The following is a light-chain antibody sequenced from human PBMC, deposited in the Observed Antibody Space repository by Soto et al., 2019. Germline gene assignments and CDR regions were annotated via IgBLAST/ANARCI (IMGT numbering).Light chain of an antibody. CDR2: AAS. V-gene: IGKV1-39*01. Sequence: DIPMTQSPSSLSASVGDRVTITCRASQSISSYLNWYQQKPGRAPKLLIYAASRLQSGVPSRFSGSGSGTDFTLTISSLQPEDFATYYCQQSYSTPYTFGQGTNLEIK. CDR1: QSISSY. CDR3: QQSYSTPYT. J-gene: IGKJ2*01.